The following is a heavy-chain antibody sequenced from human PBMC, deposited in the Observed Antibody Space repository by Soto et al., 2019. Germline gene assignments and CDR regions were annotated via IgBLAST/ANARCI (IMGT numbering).Heavy chain of an antibody. CDR3: AKADRGSRLTANKLPATAIHRFGIDY. CDR2: ISGSGGST. J-gene: IGHJ4*02. Sequence: GGSLRLSCAASGFTFSSYAMSWVRQAPGKGLEWVSAISGSGGSTYYADSVKGRFTISRDNSKNTLYLQMNSLRAEDTAVYYCAKADRGSRLTANKLPATAIHRFGIDYWGQGTLVTVSS. D-gene: IGHD2-2*02. CDR1: GFTFSSYA. V-gene: IGHV3-23*01.